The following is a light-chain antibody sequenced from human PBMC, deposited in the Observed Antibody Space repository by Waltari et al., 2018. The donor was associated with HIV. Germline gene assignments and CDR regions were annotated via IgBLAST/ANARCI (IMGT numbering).Light chain of an antibody. CDR2: DNN. CDR1: NSNIGTGFD. Sequence: QSALTQPPSVSGAPGQSVTISCSGSNSNIGTGFDFHRYQQVPGTAPRLLIYDNNNRPSGVPDRFSGSKSGTSASLAINGLQSEDEADYYCQSYDSRLSGSVVFGGGTKVTVL. J-gene: IGLJ2*01. V-gene: IGLV1-40*01. CDR3: QSYDSRLSGSVV.